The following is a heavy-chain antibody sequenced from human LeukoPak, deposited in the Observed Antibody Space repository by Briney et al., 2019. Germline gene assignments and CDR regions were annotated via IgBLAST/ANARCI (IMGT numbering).Heavy chain of an antibody. J-gene: IGHJ6*02. Sequence: GGSLRLSCAASGFTFSTYAMNWARQAPGKGLEWVSGISGSGGSTWYADSVKGRFTISRDNSKNTLYLQMNRLRAEDTATYYCAKYRTGPPYGLDVWGQGTTVTVSS. CDR2: ISGSGGST. D-gene: IGHD1-26*01. CDR3: AKYRTGPPYGLDV. V-gene: IGHV3-23*01. CDR1: GFTFSTYA.